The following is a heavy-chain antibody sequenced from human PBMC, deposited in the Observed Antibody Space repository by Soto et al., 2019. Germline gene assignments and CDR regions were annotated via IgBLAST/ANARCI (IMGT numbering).Heavy chain of an antibody. CDR1: GFTFSSYA. D-gene: IGHD1-26*01. CDR2: ISYDGSNK. V-gene: IGHV3-30*04. Sequence: GGSLRLSCAASGFTFSSYAMHWVRQAPGKGLEWVAVISYDGSNKYYADSVKGRFTISRDNSKNTLYLQMNSLRAEDTAVYYCARDGVPTVGATPGRRGNWFDPWGQGTLVTVSS. J-gene: IGHJ5*02. CDR3: ARDGVPTVGATPGRRGNWFDP.